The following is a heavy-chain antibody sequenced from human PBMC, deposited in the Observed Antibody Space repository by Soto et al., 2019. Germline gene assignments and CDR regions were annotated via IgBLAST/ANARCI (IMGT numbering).Heavy chain of an antibody. J-gene: IGHJ2*01. CDR2: ITSSSSYI. CDR3: GRESGWLVDEWYFDF. Sequence: EVQLVESGGGLVKPGGSLRLSCAASGFTFSSYTMSWVRQAPGKGLEWVSSITSSSSYIYYADSVKGRFTISRDNAKNVLYRHMDSLSGGATAVYYCGRESGWLVDEWYFDFWGRGTLVVFSS. CDR1: GFTFSSYT. D-gene: IGHD6-19*01. V-gene: IGHV3-21*01.